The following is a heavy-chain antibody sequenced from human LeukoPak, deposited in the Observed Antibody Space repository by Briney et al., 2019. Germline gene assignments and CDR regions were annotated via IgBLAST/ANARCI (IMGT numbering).Heavy chain of an antibody. CDR1: GGTFISYA. CDR3: ARWGGSSYGNALDY. J-gene: IGHJ4*02. V-gene: IGHV1-69*13. Sequence: SVKVSCKASGGTFISYAISWVRQAPGQGLEWMGGIIPIFGTANYAQKFQGRVTITADESTSTAYMELSSLRSEDTAVYYCARWGGSSYGNALDYWGQGTLVTVSS. CDR2: IIPIFGTA. D-gene: IGHD5-18*01.